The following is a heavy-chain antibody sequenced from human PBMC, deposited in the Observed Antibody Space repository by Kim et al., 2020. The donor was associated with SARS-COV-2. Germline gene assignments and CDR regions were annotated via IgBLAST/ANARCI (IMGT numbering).Heavy chain of an antibody. J-gene: IGHJ6*02. CDR2: FDPEDGET. D-gene: IGHD3-3*02. CDR1: GYTLTELS. CDR3: ATSPVLVCLEWLSYRTRTNYYYCGMDF. V-gene: IGHV1-24*01. Sequence: ASVKVSCKVSGYTLTELSMHWVRQAPGQGLEWMGGFDPEDGETNYAQKFQGRVTMTEDTSTDTAYMELSRLRSEDTAVYYCATSPVLVCLEWLSYRTRTNYYYCGMDFWGQGTTVTVSS.